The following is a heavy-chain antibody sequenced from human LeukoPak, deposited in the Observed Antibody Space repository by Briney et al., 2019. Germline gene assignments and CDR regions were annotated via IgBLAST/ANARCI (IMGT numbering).Heavy chain of an antibody. CDR3: ARYPTFYYDSIVSPTDAFDI. CDR2: IYYSGST. V-gene: IGHV4-39*01. J-gene: IGHJ3*02. CDR1: GGSISSSSYY. Sequence: SETLSLTCTVSGGSISSSSYYWGWIRQPPGTELEWIGSIYYSGSTSHNPSLKSRVTISVDTSKNQFSLNLSSVTAADTAMYYCARYPTFYYDSIVSPTDAFDIWGQGTMVTVSS. D-gene: IGHD3-22*01.